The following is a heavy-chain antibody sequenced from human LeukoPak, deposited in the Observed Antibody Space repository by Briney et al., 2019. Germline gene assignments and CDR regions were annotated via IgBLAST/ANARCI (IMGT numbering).Heavy chain of an antibody. CDR2: INHSGST. V-gene: IGHV4-34*01. J-gene: IGHJ5*02. CDR3: ARELGAGSSWCSGKNWFDP. D-gene: IGHD6-13*01. Sequence: PSETLSLTCTVSGGSISSYYWSWIRQPPGKGLEWIGEINHSGSTNYNPSLKSRVTISVDTSKNQFSLKLSSVTAADTAVYYCARELGAGSSWCSGKNWFDPWGQGTLVTVSS. CDR1: GGSISSYY.